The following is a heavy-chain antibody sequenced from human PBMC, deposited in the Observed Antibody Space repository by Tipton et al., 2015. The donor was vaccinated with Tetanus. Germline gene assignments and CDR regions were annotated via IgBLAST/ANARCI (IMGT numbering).Heavy chain of an antibody. D-gene: IGHD3-22*01. V-gene: IGHV4-59*11. CDR3: TGDDYYDTSLRDYYGMDV. CDR2: IDHSGNT. CDR1: GGSLSSLL. J-gene: IGHJ6*02. Sequence: GLVKPSETLSLTCTVSGGSLSSLLWTWTRLSPGKGLAWIGYIDHSGNTNYNPSLRSRVTMSLDTSKNQFSLKVTSVTAADTAVYFCTGDDYYDTSLRDYYGMDVWVPGTSVTVSS.